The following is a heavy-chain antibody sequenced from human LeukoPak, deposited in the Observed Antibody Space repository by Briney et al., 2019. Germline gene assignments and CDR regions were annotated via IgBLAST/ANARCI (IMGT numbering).Heavy chain of an antibody. V-gene: IGHV1-46*01. Sequence: AASVKVSCKASGDTFISYYMHWVRQAPGQGLEWMGIINPDGGSTSYAQKFQGRVTMTRDTSTSTVYMDLSSLRSEDTAVYYCARAPQRYCSSTSCPYYFDYWGQGTLVTVSS. CDR2: INPDGGST. CDR1: GDTFISYY. J-gene: IGHJ4*02. D-gene: IGHD2-2*01. CDR3: ARAPQRYCSSTSCPYYFDY.